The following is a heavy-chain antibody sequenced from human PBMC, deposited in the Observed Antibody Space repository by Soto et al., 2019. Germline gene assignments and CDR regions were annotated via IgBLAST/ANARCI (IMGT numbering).Heavy chain of an antibody. V-gene: IGHV3-66*01. CDR3: ASGLYSCWQYFVY. J-gene: IGHJ4*02. CDR1: GFTVSSNY. D-gene: IGHD5-12*01. Sequence: EVQLVESGGGLVQPGGSLRLSCAASGFTVSSNYMSWVRQAPGKGLEWVSVIYSGGSTYYADSVKGRFTISRDNSKNTLYLEMNSLSAEDTAVYYCASGLYSCWQYFVYVGQGTLVTVSS. CDR2: IYSGGST.